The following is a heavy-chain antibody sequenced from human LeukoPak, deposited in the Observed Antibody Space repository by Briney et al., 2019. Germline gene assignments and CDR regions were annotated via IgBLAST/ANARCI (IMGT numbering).Heavy chain of an antibody. V-gene: IGHV1-46*01. CDR1: GYTFTSYY. D-gene: IGHD3-22*01. Sequence: ASAKVSCKASGYTFTSYYMHWVRQAPGQGLEWMGIINPSGGSTSYAQKFQGRVTMTRDTSTSTVYMELSSLRSEDTAVYYCARDLLIVVVMDLDYYYGMDVWGQGTTVTVSS. CDR2: INPSGGST. CDR3: ARDLLIVVVMDLDYYYGMDV. J-gene: IGHJ6*02.